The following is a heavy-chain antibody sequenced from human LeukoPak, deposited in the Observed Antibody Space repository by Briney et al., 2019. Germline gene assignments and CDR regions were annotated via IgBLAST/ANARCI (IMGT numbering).Heavy chain of an antibody. D-gene: IGHD3-10*01. V-gene: IGHV4-38-2*02. CDR1: GYSISSGYY. CDR2: IYHSRST. CDR3: ARDRGGRLLWFGEYNWFDP. J-gene: IGHJ5*02. Sequence: PSETLSLTCAVSGYSISSGYYWGWIRQPPGKGLEWIGSIYHSRSTYYNPSLKSRVTISVDTSKNQFSLKLSSVTAADTAVYYCARDRGGRLLWFGEYNWFDPWGQGTLVTVSS.